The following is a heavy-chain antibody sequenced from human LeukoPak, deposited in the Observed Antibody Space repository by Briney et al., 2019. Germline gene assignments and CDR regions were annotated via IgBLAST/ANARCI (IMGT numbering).Heavy chain of an antibody. D-gene: IGHD6-13*01. CDR2: IHDSGST. CDR3: ARVVAAAGNNWFDP. Sequence: SETLSLTCTVSGDSISDYYWSWIRQTPGKGLEWIAYIHDSGSTYNNPSLKTRLSISIDTSKNQFSLKLNSVTAADTAVYYCARVVAAAGNNWFDPWGQGTLVTVSS. CDR1: GDSISDYY. V-gene: IGHV4-59*12. J-gene: IGHJ5*02.